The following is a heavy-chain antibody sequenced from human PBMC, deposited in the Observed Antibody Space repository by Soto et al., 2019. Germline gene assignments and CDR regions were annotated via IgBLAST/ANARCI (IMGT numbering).Heavy chain of an antibody. CDR3: ARVGYDSTWFDP. Sequence: SETLSLTCVVSGGSISSGGYSWSWIRQPPGKGLEWIGYIYHSGSTYYNPSLKSRVTISVVRSKNQFSLKLSSVTAADTAVYYCARVGYDSTWFDPWGQGTLVTVSS. CDR2: IYHSGST. V-gene: IGHV4-30-2*01. CDR1: GGSISSGGYS. D-gene: IGHD3-22*01. J-gene: IGHJ5*02.